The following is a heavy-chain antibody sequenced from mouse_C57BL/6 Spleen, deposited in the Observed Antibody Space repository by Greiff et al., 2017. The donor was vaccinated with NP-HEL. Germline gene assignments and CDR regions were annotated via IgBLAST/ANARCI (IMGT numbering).Heavy chain of an antibody. Sequence: EVKLMESGPGLVKPSQSLSLTCSVTGYSITSGYYWNWIRQFPGNKLEWMGYISYDGSNNYNPSLKNRISITRDTSKNQFFLKLNSVTTEDTATYYCARGADGYGGFDYWGQGTTLTVSS. CDR3: ARGADGYGGFDY. CDR2: ISYDGSN. J-gene: IGHJ2*01. D-gene: IGHD2-2*01. CDR1: GYSITSGYY. V-gene: IGHV3-6*01.